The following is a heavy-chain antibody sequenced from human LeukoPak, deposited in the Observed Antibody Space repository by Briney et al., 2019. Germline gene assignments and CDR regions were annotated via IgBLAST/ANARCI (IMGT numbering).Heavy chain of an antibody. V-gene: IGHV4-59*08. J-gene: IGHJ5*02. CDR2: IYYSGST. CDR1: DGSISNYY. D-gene: IGHD6-19*01. Sequence: PSETLSLTCTVSDGSISNYYWSWIRQPPGKGLEWIGYIYYSGSTNYNPSLKSRVTMSVDTSKSQFSLKLSSVTAADTAVYYCARNAAVATSRSWFDPWGQGTLVTVSS. CDR3: ARNAAVATSRSWFDP.